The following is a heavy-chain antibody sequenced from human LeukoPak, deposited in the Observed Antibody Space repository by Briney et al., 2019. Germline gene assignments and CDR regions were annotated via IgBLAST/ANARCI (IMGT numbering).Heavy chain of an antibody. Sequence: NPSETLSLTCAVYGGSFSGYYWSWIRQPPGKGLEWIGEINHSGSTNYNPSLKSRVTISVDTSKNQFSLKLSSVTAADTAVYYCARGLEYCSSTSCYPGNWFDPWGQGTLVTVSS. J-gene: IGHJ5*02. CDR1: GGSFSGYY. CDR2: INHSGST. D-gene: IGHD2-2*01. CDR3: ARGLEYCSSTSCYPGNWFDP. V-gene: IGHV4-34*01.